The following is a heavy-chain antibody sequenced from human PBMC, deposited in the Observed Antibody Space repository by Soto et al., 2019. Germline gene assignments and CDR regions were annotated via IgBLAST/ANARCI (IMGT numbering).Heavy chain of an antibody. J-gene: IGHJ5*02. CDR3: ARLTHYDSLTAYANWLGP. CDR2: IYYNGNT. CDR1: GDSISSGDYY. Sequence: PSETLSLTCAVSGDSISSGDYYWSWIRQPPGKGLEWIGYIYYNGNTNYNPSLKSRLTMSVDTSKNQFSLNLTSVTAADTAVYYCARLTHYDSLTAYANWLGPWGQGTLVTVSS. D-gene: IGHD3-9*01. V-gene: IGHV4-61*08.